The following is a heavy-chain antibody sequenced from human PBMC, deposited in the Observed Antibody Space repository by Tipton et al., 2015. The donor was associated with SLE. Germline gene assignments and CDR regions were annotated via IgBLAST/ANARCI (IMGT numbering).Heavy chain of an antibody. CDR1: GFTFSSYS. CDR3: ARGGGGDDAFDI. CDR2: ISSSSSYI. J-gene: IGHJ3*02. Sequence: SLRLSCAASGFTFSSYSMNWVRQAPGKGLEWVSSISSSSSYIYYADSVKGRFTISRDNAKNSLYLQMNNLRAKDTAVYYCARGGGGDDAFDIWGQGTMVTVSS. V-gene: IGHV3-21*01. D-gene: IGHD2-21*01.